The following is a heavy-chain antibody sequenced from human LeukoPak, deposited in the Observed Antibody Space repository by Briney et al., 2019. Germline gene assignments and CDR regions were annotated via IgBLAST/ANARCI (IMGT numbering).Heavy chain of an antibody. V-gene: IGHV3-30*18. Sequence: GGSLRLSRAASGFTFSSYGMHWVRQAPGKGLEWVAVISYDGSNKYYADSVKGRFTISRDNSKNTLYLQMNSLRAEDTAVYYCAKGRVSIAAAGSYYYYYYGMDVWGQGTTVTVSS. J-gene: IGHJ6*02. D-gene: IGHD6-13*01. CDR1: GFTFSSYG. CDR2: ISYDGSNK. CDR3: AKGRVSIAAAGSYYYYYYGMDV.